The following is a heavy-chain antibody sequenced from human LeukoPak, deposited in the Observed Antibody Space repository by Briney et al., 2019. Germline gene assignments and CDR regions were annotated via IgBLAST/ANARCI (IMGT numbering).Heavy chain of an antibody. CDR2: IYYSGST. D-gene: IGHD3-10*01. CDR3: ARRPGRITMVRGVIVPPYYFDY. V-gene: IGHV4-39*01. J-gene: IGHJ4*02. CDR1: GGSISSSSYY. Sequence: SETLSLTCTVSGGSISSSSYYWGWIRQPPGKGLEWIGSIYYSGSTYYNPSLKSRVTISVGTSKNQFSLKLSSVTAADTAVYYCARRPGRITMVRGVIVPPYYFDYWGQGALVTVSS.